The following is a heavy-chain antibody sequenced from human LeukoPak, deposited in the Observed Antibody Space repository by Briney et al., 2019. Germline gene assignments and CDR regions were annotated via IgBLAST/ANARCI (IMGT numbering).Heavy chain of an antibody. Sequence: PSETLSLTCNVSGDCITSHYWNWIRQPPGKGLEWIGYIYYTGIIKYNPSLTSRVSMSVDTSKNQFFLKMKSVTAADTAVYHCARSVDYFDNTGPHMMFDYWGQGSLVTVSS. D-gene: IGHD3-22*01. V-gene: IGHV4-59*11. CDR3: ARSVDYFDNTGPHMMFDY. J-gene: IGHJ4*02. CDR2: IYYTGII. CDR1: GDCITSHY.